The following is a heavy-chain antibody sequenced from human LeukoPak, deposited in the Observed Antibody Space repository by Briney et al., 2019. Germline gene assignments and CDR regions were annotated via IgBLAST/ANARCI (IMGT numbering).Heavy chain of an antibody. Sequence: SETLSLTCAVYGGSFSGYYWSWIRQPPGKGLEWIGYIYFSGTTNYNPSLKSRVTISLDTSKNQFSLKLSSVTAADTAVYYCARRFDSWGQGTLVTVSS. CDR3: ARRFDS. CDR1: GGSFSGYY. V-gene: IGHV4-59*01. CDR2: IYFSGTT. J-gene: IGHJ4*02.